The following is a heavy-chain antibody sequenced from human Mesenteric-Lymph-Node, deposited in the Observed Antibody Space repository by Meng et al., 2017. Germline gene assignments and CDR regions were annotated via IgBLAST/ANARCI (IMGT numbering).Heavy chain of an antibody. V-gene: IGHV4-39*07. Sequence: GSLRLSCTVSGGSISSSPYYWAWLRQPPGKGLEWIGTIHYSGTTYQNPSLRSRVTISVDTSKNQFSLKLSSVTAADTAVYYCARKGPTVTTKATYDSWGQGALVTVSS. J-gene: IGHJ4*02. CDR2: IHYSGTT. D-gene: IGHD4-17*01. CDR1: GGSISSSPYY. CDR3: ARKGPTVTTKATYDS.